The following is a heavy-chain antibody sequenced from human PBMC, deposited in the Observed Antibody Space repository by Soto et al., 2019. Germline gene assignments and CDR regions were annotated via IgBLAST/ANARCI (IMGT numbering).Heavy chain of an antibody. J-gene: IGHJ5*02. D-gene: IGHD4-17*01. CDR3: ARASGDYGFEGHWFDP. V-gene: IGHV4-30-2*01. Sequence: QLQLQESGSGLVKPSQTLSLTCAVSGGSISSGGYSWSWIRQPPGKGLEWIGYIYHSGSTYYNPSLKSRVTISVHRSTSQLPPTLSSVTAADTAVYYCARASGDYGFEGHWFDPWGQGTLVTVSS. CDR1: GGSISSGGYS. CDR2: IYHSGST.